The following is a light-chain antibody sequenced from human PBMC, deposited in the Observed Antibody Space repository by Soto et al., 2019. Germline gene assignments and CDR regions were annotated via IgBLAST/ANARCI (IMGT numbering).Light chain of an antibody. V-gene: IGKV3-20*01. J-gene: IGKJ4*01. CDR3: HQYGTSPLT. CDR1: QSVSSSY. Sequence: EIVLTQSPDTLSLSPWERATLSCRASQSVSSSYLAWYQQKPGQAPRLLIYGASSRATGIPDRFTGSGSATDFILTISRLEPEDFGIYYCHQYGTSPLTFGGGTKVDIK. CDR2: GAS.